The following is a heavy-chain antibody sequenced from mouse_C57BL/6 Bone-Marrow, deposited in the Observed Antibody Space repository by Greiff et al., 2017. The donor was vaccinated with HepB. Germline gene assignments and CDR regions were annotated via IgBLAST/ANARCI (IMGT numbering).Heavy chain of an antibody. V-gene: IGHV1-54*01. CDR3: GAVVARDYWYFDV. Sequence: QVQLKESGAELVRPGTSVKVSCKASGYAFTNYLIEWVKQRPGQGLEWIGVINPGSGGTNYNEKFKGKATLTADKSSSTAYMQLSSLTSEDSAVYFCGAVVARDYWYFDVWGTGTTVTVSS. CDR1: GYAFTNYL. D-gene: IGHD1-1*01. J-gene: IGHJ1*03. CDR2: INPGSGGT.